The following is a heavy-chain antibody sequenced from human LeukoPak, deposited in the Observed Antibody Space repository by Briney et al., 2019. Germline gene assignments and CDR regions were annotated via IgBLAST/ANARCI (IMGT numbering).Heavy chain of an antibody. V-gene: IGHV4-34*01. D-gene: IGHD2-2*03. Sequence: SETLSLTCTVSGGSVSGYYWSWIRQPPGKGLEWIGEINHSGSTNYNPSLKSRVTISVDTSKNQFSLKLSSVTAADTAVYYCARALGIVVVPAAILYWYFDLWGRGTLVTVSS. J-gene: IGHJ2*01. CDR3: ARALGIVVVPAAILYWYFDL. CDR2: INHSGST. CDR1: GGSVSGYY.